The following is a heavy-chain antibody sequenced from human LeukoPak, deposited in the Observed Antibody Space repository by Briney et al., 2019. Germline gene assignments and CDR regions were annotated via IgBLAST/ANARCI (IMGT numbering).Heavy chain of an antibody. J-gene: IGHJ4*02. D-gene: IGHD3-22*01. Sequence: PGGSLRLSCAASGFTFSSYAMHWVRQAPGKGLEWVAVISYDGSNKYYADSVKGRFTISRDNSKNTLYLQMNSLRAEDTAVYYCARSSTYYYDSSGYYFDPPLPAFDYWGQGTLVTVSS. CDR1: GFTFSSYA. CDR2: ISYDGSNK. CDR3: ARSSTYYYDSSGYYFDPPLPAFDY. V-gene: IGHV3-30*14.